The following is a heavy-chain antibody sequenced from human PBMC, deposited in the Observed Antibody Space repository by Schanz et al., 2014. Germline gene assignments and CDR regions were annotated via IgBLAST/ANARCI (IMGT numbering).Heavy chain of an antibody. J-gene: IGHJ4*02. CDR2: IASGGSHT. V-gene: IGHV3-NL1*01. D-gene: IGHD1-26*01. CDR1: GFSFSAYG. CDR3: ARRYSGRYCFDY. Sequence: QVQLLESGGGVVQPGGSLRLSCVASGFSFSAYGIHWVRQAPGKGLEWVSTIASGGSHTFYADSVTGRFTISGDNSKNTLSLQMDRLRDEDTAVYYCARRYSGRYCFDYWGQGTLVAVSS.